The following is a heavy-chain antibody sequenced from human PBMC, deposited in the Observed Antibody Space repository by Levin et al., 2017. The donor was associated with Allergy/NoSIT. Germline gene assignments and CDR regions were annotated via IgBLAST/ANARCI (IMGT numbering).Heavy chain of an antibody. J-gene: IGHJ6*03. D-gene: IGHD6-6*01. Sequence: GGSLRLSCAASGFTFSSYGMHWVRQAPGKGLEWVAVIWYDGSNKYYADSVKGRFTISRDNSKNTLYLQMNSLRAEDTAVYYCATLQPYSSSFPYYYYYMDVWGKGTTVTVSS. CDR1: GFTFSSYG. V-gene: IGHV3-33*01. CDR3: ATLQPYSSSFPYYYYYMDV. CDR2: IWYDGSNK.